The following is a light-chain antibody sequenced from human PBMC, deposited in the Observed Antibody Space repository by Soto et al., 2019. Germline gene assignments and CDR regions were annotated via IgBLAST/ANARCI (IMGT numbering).Light chain of an antibody. CDR2: ASS. J-gene: IGKJ2*01. Sequence: DIQMTQSPSSLYASVGDRVTITCRASQGISNYLAWFQQKPGKVPELLIYASSTLRSGVPSRFSGSGSGKNFTLTISSLQPEDVATYYCQKYNSAPRTFGQGTKLEIK. CDR1: QGISNY. CDR3: QKYNSAPRT. V-gene: IGKV1-27*01.